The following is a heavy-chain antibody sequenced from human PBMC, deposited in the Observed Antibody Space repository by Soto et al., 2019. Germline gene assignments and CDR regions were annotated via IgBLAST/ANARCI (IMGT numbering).Heavy chain of an antibody. Sequence: ASVKVSCKASGYTFTGYYMHWVRQAPGQGREWMGWINPNSGGTNYAEKFQGWVTMTRDTSISTAYMELSRLRSDDTAVYYCARALRGGYYWDTYFDLWGRGXLVTVSS. CDR1: GYTFTGYY. CDR2: INPNSGGT. V-gene: IGHV1-2*04. D-gene: IGHD3-22*01. CDR3: ARALRGGYYWDTYFDL. J-gene: IGHJ2*01.